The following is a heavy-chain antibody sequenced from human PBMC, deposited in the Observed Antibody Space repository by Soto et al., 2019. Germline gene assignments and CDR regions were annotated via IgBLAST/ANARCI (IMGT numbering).Heavy chain of an antibody. CDR1: GFTFSSYG. D-gene: IGHD3-10*01. CDR2: ISYDGSNK. Sequence: PGGSLRLSCAASGFTFSSYGMHWVRQAPGKGLEWVAVISYDGSNKYYADSVKGRFTISRDNSKNTLYLQMNGLRAEDTAVYYCAKASGGSGSYEGVTRPTHRHYYYYYGMDVWGQGTTVTVSS. V-gene: IGHV3-30*18. J-gene: IGHJ6*02. CDR3: AKASGGSGSYEGVTRPTHRHYYYYYGMDV.